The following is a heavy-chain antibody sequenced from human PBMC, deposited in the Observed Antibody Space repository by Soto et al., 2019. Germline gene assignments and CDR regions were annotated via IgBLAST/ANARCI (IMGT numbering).Heavy chain of an antibody. V-gene: IGHV4-39*01. CDR3: ARVRGVITDYFDY. Sequence: SETLSLTCTVSGGSISSSSYYWGWIRQPPGKGLEWIGSIYYSGSTYYNPSLKSRVTISVDTSKNQFSLKLSSVTAADTAVYYCARVRGVITDYFDYWGQGTLVTVSS. J-gene: IGHJ4*02. D-gene: IGHD3-10*01. CDR2: IYYSGST. CDR1: GGSISSSSYY.